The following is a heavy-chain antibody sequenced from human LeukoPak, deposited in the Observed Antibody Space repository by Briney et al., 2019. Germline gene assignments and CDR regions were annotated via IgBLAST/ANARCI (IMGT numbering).Heavy chain of an antibody. CDR3: ARVGLAADLYTGVSGPDAFDI. J-gene: IGHJ3*02. CDR2: ISYDGSNK. V-gene: IGHV3-30*04. D-gene: IGHD6-13*01. Sequence: GRSLRLSCAASGFTFSSYAMHWVRQAPGKGLEWVAVISYDGSNKYYADSVKGRFTISRDNSKNTLYLQMNSLRAEDTAVYYCARVGLAADLYTGVSGPDAFDIWGQGTMVTVSS. CDR1: GFTFSSYA.